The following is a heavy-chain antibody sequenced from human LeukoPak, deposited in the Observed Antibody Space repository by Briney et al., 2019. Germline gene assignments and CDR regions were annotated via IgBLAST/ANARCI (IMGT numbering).Heavy chain of an antibody. CDR2: ISYGGNNK. CDR1: GFTFRNYA. Sequence: GGSLRLSCAASGFTFRNYAIHWVRQARGKGLEWVAVISYGGNNKYYADSVKGRFTISRDNSKNTLYLQMNSLRAEDTAVYYCARGGSRWNGYDLDYWGQGTLVTVSS. CDR3: ARGGSRWNGYDLDY. V-gene: IGHV3-30-3*01. D-gene: IGHD1-1*01. J-gene: IGHJ4*02.